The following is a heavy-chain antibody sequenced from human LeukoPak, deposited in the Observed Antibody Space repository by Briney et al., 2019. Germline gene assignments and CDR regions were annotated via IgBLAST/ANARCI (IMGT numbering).Heavy chain of an antibody. J-gene: IGHJ4*02. CDR3: ARGERGAFSDFDY. CDR2: IIPIFGTA. D-gene: IGHD1-26*01. CDR1: GGTFSSYA. V-gene: IGHV1-69*13. Sequence: WASVKVSCKASGGTFSSYAISWVRQAPGQGLEWMGGIIPIFGTANYAQKFQGRVTITADGSTSTAYMELSSLRSEDTAVYYCARGERGAFSDFDYWGQGTLVTVSS.